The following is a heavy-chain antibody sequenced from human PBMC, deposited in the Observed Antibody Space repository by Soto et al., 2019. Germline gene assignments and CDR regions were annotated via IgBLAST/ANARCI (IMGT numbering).Heavy chain of an antibody. CDR3: TLVRVATSALDH. CDR2: MSYDGSDT. Sequence: GSLKLSCVGSGVIIKNYGMHWFRQTPGKGLEWMAFMSYDGSDTFYADSVKGRITISRDNTKNTLFMHISNLRADDTAMYCCTLVRVATSALDHWGQGTLLTVSS. CDR1: GVIIKNYG. V-gene: IGHV3-30*02. J-gene: IGHJ4*02. D-gene: IGHD2-21*02.